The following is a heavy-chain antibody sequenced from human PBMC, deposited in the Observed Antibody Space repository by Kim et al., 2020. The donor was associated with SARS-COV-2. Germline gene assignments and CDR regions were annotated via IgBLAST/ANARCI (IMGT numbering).Heavy chain of an antibody. CDR1: GFTFSSYD. CDR2: ISYDGSNK. CDR3: ARSAGGGYYYGMDV. Sequence: GGSLRLSCAASGFTFSSYDMHWVRQAPGKGLEWVAVISYDGSNKYYADSVKGRLTISRDNSKNTLYLQMNSLRAEDTAVYYCARSAGGGYYYGMDVWGRGTTVTVSS. J-gene: IGHJ6*02. D-gene: IGHD6-13*01. V-gene: IGHV3-33*05.